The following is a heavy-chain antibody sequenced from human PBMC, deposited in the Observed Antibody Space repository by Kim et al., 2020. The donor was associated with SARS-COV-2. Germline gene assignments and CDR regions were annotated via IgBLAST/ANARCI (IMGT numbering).Heavy chain of an antibody. V-gene: IGHV3-64D*09. J-gene: IGHJ4*02. D-gene: IGHD1-26*01. Sequence: GGSLRLSCSASGFPFSKYAMHWVRQAPEKGLQHVSAISSDGVRIYYADSVRGRFTISRDNSKNTVYLQMSSLRAEDTALYHCLVGFDFLYWGQGILVTVSS. CDR1: GFPFSKYA. CDR3: LVGFDFLY. CDR2: ISSDGVRI.